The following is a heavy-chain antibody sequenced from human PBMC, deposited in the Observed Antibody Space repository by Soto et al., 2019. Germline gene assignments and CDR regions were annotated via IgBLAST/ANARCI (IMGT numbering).Heavy chain of an antibody. V-gene: IGHV1-69*13. J-gene: IGHJ6*02. CDR2: IIPIFGTA. D-gene: IGHD6-19*01. CDR3: AKELAVAGPPYGMAV. CDR1: GGTFSSYA. Sequence: ASVKVSCKASGGTFSSYAISWVRQAPGQGLEWMGGIIPIFGTANYAQKFQGRVTITADESTSTAYMELSSLRSEDTAVYYCAKELAVAGPPYGMAVWGQGTTVTVSS.